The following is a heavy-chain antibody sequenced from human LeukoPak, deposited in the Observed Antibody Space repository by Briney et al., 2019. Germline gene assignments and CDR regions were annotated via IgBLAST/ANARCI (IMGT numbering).Heavy chain of an antibody. CDR1: GGSISSYY. CDR3: ARLNYYDTSWFDP. CDR2: IYYSGST. J-gene: IGHJ5*02. Sequence: SETLSLTCTVSGGSISSYYWSWIRQPPGKGLEWIGYIYYSGSTNYNPSLKSRVTISVDTSKNQFSLKLSSVTAADTAVYYCARLNYYDTSWFDPWGQGTLVTVSS. V-gene: IGHV4-59*01. D-gene: IGHD3-22*01.